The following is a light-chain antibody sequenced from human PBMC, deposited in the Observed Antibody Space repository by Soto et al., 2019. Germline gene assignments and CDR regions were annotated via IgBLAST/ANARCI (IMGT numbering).Light chain of an antibody. CDR3: SSYAGSLTMV. J-gene: IGLJ3*02. Sequence: QSALTQPRSVSGSPRQSVTISCTGTSSDVGGYNAVSWYQQYPGKAPQLMIYDVTKRPSGVPDLFSGSKSGNTASLTISGLQAEDEADYYCSSYAGSLTMVFGGGTKLTVL. V-gene: IGLV2-11*01. CDR1: SSDVGGYNA. CDR2: DVT.